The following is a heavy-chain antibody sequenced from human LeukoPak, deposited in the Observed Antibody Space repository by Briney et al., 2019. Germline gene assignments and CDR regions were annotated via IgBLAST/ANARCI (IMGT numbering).Heavy chain of an antibody. CDR1: GGSFSGYY. J-gene: IGHJ4*02. CDR3: ARAYRAHQTFHSYHFFDF. D-gene: IGHD5-18*01. CDR2: INHYGST. V-gene: IGHV4-34*01. Sequence: PSETLSLTCAVYGGSFSGYYWNWIRQPPGKGLEWIGEINHYGSTKYSPSLKSRVTISGDTSKNQFSLGLSSVTAADTAVYYCARAYRAHQTFHSYHFFDFWGRGTLVTVSS.